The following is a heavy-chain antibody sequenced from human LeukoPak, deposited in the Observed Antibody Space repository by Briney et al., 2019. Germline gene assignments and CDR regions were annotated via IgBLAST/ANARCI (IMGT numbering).Heavy chain of an antibody. CDR3: ASLNSGGWYFDL. Sequence: PPQTLSLTCTVSGGSISSGDYYWSWIRQPPGKGLEWIGYIYYSGSTYYNPSLKSRVTISVDTSKNQFSLKLSSVTAADTAVYYCASLNSGGWYFDLWGRGTLVTVSS. CDR1: GGSISSGDYY. D-gene: IGHD4-23*01. CDR2: IYYSGST. V-gene: IGHV4-30-4*08. J-gene: IGHJ2*01.